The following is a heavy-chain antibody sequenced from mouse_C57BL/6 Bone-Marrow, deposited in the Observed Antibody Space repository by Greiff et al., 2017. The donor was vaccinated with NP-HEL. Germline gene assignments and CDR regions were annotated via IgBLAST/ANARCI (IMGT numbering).Heavy chain of an antibody. Sequence: EVQLQQSGPELVKPGASVKLSCKASGYTFTDYYMNWVKQSHGKSLEWIGDINPNTGGTSYNQKFKGKATLTVDKSSSTAYMELRSLTSEDSAVYYCARWDYGSSYWYFDVWGTGTTVTVSS. D-gene: IGHD1-1*01. J-gene: IGHJ1*03. V-gene: IGHV1-26*01. CDR3: ARWDYGSSYWYFDV. CDR2: INPNTGGT. CDR1: GYTFTDYY.